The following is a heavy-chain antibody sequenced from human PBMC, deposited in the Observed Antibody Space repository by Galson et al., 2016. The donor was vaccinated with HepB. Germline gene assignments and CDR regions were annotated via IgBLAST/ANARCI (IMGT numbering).Heavy chain of an antibody. V-gene: IGHV4-59*01. CDR3: ARERSGWHKGDFGY. Sequence: SETLSLTCTVSGGSISSYSWNWIRQPPGKGLEWIGYISYSGSTNYNPSLKSRVTISVDTSKNQFSLKLSSVIAADTAVYYCARERSGWHKGDFGYWGQRTLGTVSS. D-gene: IGHD6-19*01. CDR1: GGSISSYS. J-gene: IGHJ4*02. CDR2: ISYSGST.